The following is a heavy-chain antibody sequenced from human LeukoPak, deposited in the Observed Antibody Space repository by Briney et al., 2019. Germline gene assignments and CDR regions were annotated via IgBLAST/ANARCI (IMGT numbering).Heavy chain of an antibody. V-gene: IGHV1-46*01. CDR2: INPSGGST. D-gene: IGHD3-22*01. CDR1: GYTFTSYY. CDR3: ARSRPFGFDSSGYYLSGGSTYYYYYYMDV. J-gene: IGHJ6*03. Sequence: GASVKVSCKASGYTFTSYYMHWVRQAPGQGLEWMGIINPSGGSTSYAQKFQGRVTMTTDTSTSTAYMELRSLRSDDTAVYYCARSRPFGFDSSGYYLSGGSTYYYYYYMDVWGKGTTVTISS.